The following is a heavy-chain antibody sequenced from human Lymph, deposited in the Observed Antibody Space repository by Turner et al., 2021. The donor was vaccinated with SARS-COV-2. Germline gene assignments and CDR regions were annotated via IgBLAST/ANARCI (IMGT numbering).Heavy chain of an antibody. CDR2: IIPIFGTA. V-gene: IGHV1-69*01. CDR1: GGTFSSYA. J-gene: IGHJ4*02. Sequence: QVQLVQSGAEVTKPGSSVKVSCKASGGTFSSYAISWVRQAPGQGLEWMGEIIPIFGTAKYAQKFQGRVTIIADESTSTAYMELSSLRSEDTALYYCARGSRDCSSTSCYPFFDFWGQGTLVTVSS. D-gene: IGHD2-2*01. CDR3: ARGSRDCSSTSCYPFFDF.